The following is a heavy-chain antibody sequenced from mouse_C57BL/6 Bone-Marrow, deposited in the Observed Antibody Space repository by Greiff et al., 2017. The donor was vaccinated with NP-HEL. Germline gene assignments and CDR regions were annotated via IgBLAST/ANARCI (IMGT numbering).Heavy chain of an antibody. V-gene: IGHV5-4*01. J-gene: IGHJ2*01. D-gene: IGHD2-5*01. Sequence: EVQLVESGGGLVKPGGSLKLSCAASGFTFSSYAMSWVRQTPEKRLEWVATISDGGSYTYYPDNVQGRFPISRDNAKNNLYLQLSHLKSEDTAMYYCARDNYSNYWFDYWGQGTTLTVAS. CDR2: ISDGGSYT. CDR3: ARDNYSNYWFDY. CDR1: GFTFSSYA.